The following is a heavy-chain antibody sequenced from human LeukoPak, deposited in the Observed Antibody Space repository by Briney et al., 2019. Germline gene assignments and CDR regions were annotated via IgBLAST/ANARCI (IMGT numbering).Heavy chain of an antibody. V-gene: IGHV4-34*01. Sequence: PSETLSPTCAVYGGSFSGYYWSWIRQPPGKGLEWIGEINHSGSTNYNPSLKSRVTISVDTSKNQFSLKLSSVTAADTAVYYCARGLRDIVVVPAASNWFDSWGQGTLVTVSS. CDR3: ARGLRDIVVVPAASNWFDS. CDR2: INHSGST. D-gene: IGHD2-2*01. CDR1: GGSFSGYY. J-gene: IGHJ5*01.